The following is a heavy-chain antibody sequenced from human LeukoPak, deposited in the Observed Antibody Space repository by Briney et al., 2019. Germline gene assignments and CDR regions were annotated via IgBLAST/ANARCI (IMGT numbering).Heavy chain of an antibody. J-gene: IGHJ4*02. Sequence: MPSETLSLTCAVSGVSINSHYWSWIRQPPGPGLEWIGYIYYSGSTNYNPSLKSRVTISVDTSKNQFSLKLTSVTAADTAVYYCARSSGTHFDYWGQGTLVTVSS. D-gene: IGHD1-26*01. CDR2: IYYSGST. CDR1: GVSINSHY. V-gene: IGHV4-59*08. CDR3: ARSSGTHFDY.